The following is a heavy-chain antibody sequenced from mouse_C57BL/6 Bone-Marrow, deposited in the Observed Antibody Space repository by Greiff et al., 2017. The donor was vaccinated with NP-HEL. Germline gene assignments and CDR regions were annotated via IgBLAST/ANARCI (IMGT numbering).Heavy chain of an antibody. Sequence: VHVKQSGAELVRPGASVKLSCTASGFNIKDDYMHWVKQRPEQGLEWIGWIDPENGDTEYASKFQGKATITADTSSNTAYLQLSSLTSEDTAVYYCTTKLMFAYWGQGTLVTVSA. CDR2: IDPENGDT. CDR3: TTKLMFAY. V-gene: IGHV14-4*01. J-gene: IGHJ3*01. CDR1: GFNIKDDY.